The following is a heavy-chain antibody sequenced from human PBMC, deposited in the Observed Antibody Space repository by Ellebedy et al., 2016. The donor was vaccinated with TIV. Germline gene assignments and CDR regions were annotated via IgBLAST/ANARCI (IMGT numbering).Heavy chain of an antibody. CDR1: GYTFTSYG. V-gene: IGHV1-18*01. D-gene: IGHD3-9*01. J-gene: IGHJ4*02. Sequence: ASVKVSXXASGYTFTSYGISWVRQAPGQGLEWMGWISAYNGNTNYAQKLQGRVTMTTDTSTSTAYMELRSLRSDDTAVYYCARDSYFDWLLDYWGQGTLVTVSS. CDR2: ISAYNGNT. CDR3: ARDSYFDWLLDY.